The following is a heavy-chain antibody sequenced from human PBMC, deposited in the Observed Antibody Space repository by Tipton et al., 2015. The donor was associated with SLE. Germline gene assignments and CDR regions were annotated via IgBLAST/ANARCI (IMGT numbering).Heavy chain of an antibody. Sequence: TLSLTCAVYGGSFSGYYWSWIRQPPGKGLEWIGEINHSGSTNYNPSLKSRVTISVDTSKNQFSLKLSSVTAADTAVYYCARGGGDIVVVPAVNFDYWGQGTLVTVSS. CDR3: ARGGGDIVVVPAVNFDY. J-gene: IGHJ4*02. CDR1: GGSFSGYY. D-gene: IGHD2-2*01. CDR2: INHSGST. V-gene: IGHV4-34*01.